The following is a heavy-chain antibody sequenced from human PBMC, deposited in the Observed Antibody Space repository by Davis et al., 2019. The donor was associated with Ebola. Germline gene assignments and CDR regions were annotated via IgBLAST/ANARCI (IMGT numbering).Heavy chain of an antibody. J-gene: IGHJ5*02. Sequence: GESLKISCSASGFTFSSYAMHWVRQAPGKGLEYVSAISSNGGSTYYADSVKGRFTISRDNAKNSLYLQMNSLRAEDTAVYYCARDPRITIFGVAPWWFDPWGQGTLVTVSS. CDR1: GFTFSSYA. D-gene: IGHD3-3*01. CDR3: ARDPRITIFGVAPWWFDP. CDR2: ISSNGGST. V-gene: IGHV3-64*04.